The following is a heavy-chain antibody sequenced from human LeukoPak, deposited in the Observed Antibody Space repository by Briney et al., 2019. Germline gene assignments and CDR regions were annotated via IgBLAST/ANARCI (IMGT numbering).Heavy chain of an antibody. CDR3: ARELGYQLPRDAFDI. Sequence: ASVKVSCKASGYTFTGYYMHWVRQAPGQGLEWMGWINPNSGGTNYAQKFQGRVTMTRDTSISTACMELSRLRSDDTAVYYCARELGYQLPRDAFDIWGQGTMVTVSS. CDR2: INPNSGGT. CDR1: GYTFTGYY. V-gene: IGHV1-2*02. D-gene: IGHD2-2*01. J-gene: IGHJ3*02.